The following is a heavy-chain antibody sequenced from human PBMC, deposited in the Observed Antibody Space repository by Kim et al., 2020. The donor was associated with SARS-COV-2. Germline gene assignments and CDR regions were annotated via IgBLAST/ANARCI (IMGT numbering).Heavy chain of an antibody. J-gene: IGHJ4*02. D-gene: IGHD3-10*01. Sequence: GGSLRLSCAASGIIVRDNYMSWVRQSPEKGLEWVSILYAGGATAYADPVKGRFSISRDESTNTVFLQMDSLSTADTAVYYCAREQRGVERRTGFDYWGQGTPVLVSS. CDR2: LYAGGAT. CDR1: GIIVRDNY. V-gene: IGHV3-53*01. CDR3: AREQRGVERRTGFDY.